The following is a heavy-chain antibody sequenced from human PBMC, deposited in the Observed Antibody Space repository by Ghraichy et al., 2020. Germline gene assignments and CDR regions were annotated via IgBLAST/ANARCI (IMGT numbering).Heavy chain of an antibody. D-gene: IGHD3-22*01. CDR2: ISYDGSNK. V-gene: IGHV3-30*18. CDR1: GFTFSSYG. CDR3: AKEGYYDSSGYYDEGRHFDY. J-gene: IGHJ4*02. Sequence: GGSLRLSCAASGFTFSSYGMHWVRQAPGKGLEWVAVISYDGSNKYYADSVKGRFTISRDNSKNTLYLQMNSLRAEDTAVYYCAKEGYYDSSGYYDEGRHFDYWGQGTLVTVSS.